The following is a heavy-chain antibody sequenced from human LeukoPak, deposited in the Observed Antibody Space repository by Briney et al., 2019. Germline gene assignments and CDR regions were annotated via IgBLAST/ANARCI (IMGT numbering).Heavy chain of an antibody. CDR3: ARSPYNWNYANYYFDY. CDR2: IYTSGST. D-gene: IGHD1-7*01. CDR1: GGSISSGSYY. J-gene: IGHJ4*02. Sequence: PSQTLSLTCTVSGGSISSGSYYWSWIRQPAGKGLEWIGRIYTSGSTNYNPSPKSRVTISVDTSKNQFSLKLSSVTAADTAVYYCARSPYNWNYANYYFDYWGQGTLVTVSS. V-gene: IGHV4-61*02.